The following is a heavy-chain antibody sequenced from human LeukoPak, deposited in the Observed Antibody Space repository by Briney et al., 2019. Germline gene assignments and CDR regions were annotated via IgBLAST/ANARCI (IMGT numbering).Heavy chain of an antibody. Sequence: GGSLRLSCAASGFTFSNYEMNWVRQAPGKGLEWVSYISNSGSTIYYADSMKGRFTISRDNAKKSLYLQMNSLRAEDTAVYYCAKGGGLTYCSSTSCPNWFDPWGQGTLVTVSS. CDR2: ISNSGSTI. CDR3: AKGGGLTYCSSTSCPNWFDP. J-gene: IGHJ5*02. V-gene: IGHV3-48*03. CDR1: GFTFSNYE. D-gene: IGHD2-2*01.